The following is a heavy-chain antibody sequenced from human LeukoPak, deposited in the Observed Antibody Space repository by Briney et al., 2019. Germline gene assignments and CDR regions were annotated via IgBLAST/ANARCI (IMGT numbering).Heavy chain of an antibody. D-gene: IGHD1-26*01. CDR2: IFYSGST. Sequence: PSETLSLTCTVSGGSINNYYWSWIRQSPGKGLEWIGYIFYSGSTNYNPSLKSRVTISVDTSKNQFSLKLSSVTAADTAVYYCARVIVGATDWYFDLWGRGTLVTVSS. V-gene: IGHV4-59*01. J-gene: IGHJ2*01. CDR1: GGSINNYY. CDR3: ARVIVGATDWYFDL.